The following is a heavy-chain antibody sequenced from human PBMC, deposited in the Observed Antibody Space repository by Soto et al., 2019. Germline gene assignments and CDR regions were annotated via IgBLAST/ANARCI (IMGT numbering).Heavy chain of an antibody. V-gene: IGHV4-59*01. D-gene: IGHD3-22*01. CDR3: ARGTYYYDSSGYGPYGMDV. CDR2: IYYSGST. CDR1: GGSISSYY. Sequence: SETLSLPGTVSGGSISSYYWSWIRQPPGKGLEWIGHIYYSGSTNYNPSLKSRVTISVDKSTNQHSLKLSSVTAADTAVYYCARGTYYYDSSGYGPYGMDVWGQGTTVTVSS. J-gene: IGHJ6*02.